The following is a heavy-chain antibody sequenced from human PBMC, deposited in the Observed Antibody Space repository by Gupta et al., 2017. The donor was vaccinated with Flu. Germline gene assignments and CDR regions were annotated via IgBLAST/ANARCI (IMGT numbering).Heavy chain of an antibody. CDR1: GGSLNYHF. J-gene: IGHJ3*02. Sequence: QVQLRESGPGLVKPSETLSLTCTVSGGSLNYHFWSWIRQPAGKGLEWIGRVYSSGSTNYSPSLKSRVTMSVDTSKSRFSLTLSSVTAADTAVDFCARMTTNLFAFDIWGQGTVVTVSS. D-gene: IGHD4-11*01. V-gene: IGHV4-4*07. CDR3: ARMTTNLFAFDI. CDR2: VYSSGST.